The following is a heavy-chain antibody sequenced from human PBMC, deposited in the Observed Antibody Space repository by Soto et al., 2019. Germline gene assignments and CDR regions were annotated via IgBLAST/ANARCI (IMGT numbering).Heavy chain of an antibody. CDR2: NYSDNNT. V-gene: IGHV3-53*05. D-gene: IGHD6-13*01. J-gene: IGHJ5*02. CDR3: ARDISIAAGGIDL. CDR1: GLTASSDS. Sequence: PGGPLRLPRAPSGLTASSDSMTWVRQAPGKGLEWISINYSDNNTDYADSVKGRFSISRDTSKNSLYLQMNSLRPEDSAFYYCARDISIAAGGIDLWGQGTLVTVSS.